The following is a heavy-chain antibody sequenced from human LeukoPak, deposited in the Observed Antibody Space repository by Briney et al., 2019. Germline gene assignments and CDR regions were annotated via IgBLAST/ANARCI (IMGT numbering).Heavy chain of an antibody. J-gene: IGHJ4*02. CDR3: ARSNGGHYVSGRYQVDY. V-gene: IGHV1-2*02. D-gene: IGHD3-10*01. CDR2: INPNSGAT. Sequence: ASVKVSCQASGYTFTGYYIHWVRQAPGQGLEWMGWINPNSGATNYAQKFQGRVTVTRDTSISTGYMELSRLTSDDTAVYYCARSNGGHYVSGRYQVDYWGQGTLVTVSS. CDR1: GYTFTGYY.